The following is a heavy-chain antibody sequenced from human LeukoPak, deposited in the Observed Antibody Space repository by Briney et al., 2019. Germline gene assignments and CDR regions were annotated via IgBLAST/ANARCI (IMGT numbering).Heavy chain of an antibody. CDR2: IILIFGTA. Sequence: SVKVSCKASGGTFSSYAISWVRQAPGQGLEWMGGIILIFGTANYAQKFQGRVTITTDESTSTAYMELSSLRSEDTAVYYCARDQGDYVWGSYRPFDYWGQGTLVTVSS. CDR3: ARDQGDYVWGSYRPFDY. CDR1: GGTFSSYA. D-gene: IGHD3-16*02. J-gene: IGHJ4*02. V-gene: IGHV1-69*05.